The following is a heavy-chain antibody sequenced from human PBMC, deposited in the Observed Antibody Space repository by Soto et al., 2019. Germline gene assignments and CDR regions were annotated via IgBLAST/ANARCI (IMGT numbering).Heavy chain of an antibody. CDR2: IYHSGST. Sequence: SETLSLTCAASGGSISSSNWWSWGRQPPGKGLEWIGEIYHSGSTNYNPSLKSRVTISVDKSKNQFSLKLSSVTAADTAVYCCARDTYYDILTGYYKAFAYPAQRTPVTVSS. CDR1: GGSISSSNW. J-gene: IGHJ4*02. V-gene: IGHV4-4*01. D-gene: IGHD3-9*01. CDR3: ARDTYYDILTGYYKAFAY.